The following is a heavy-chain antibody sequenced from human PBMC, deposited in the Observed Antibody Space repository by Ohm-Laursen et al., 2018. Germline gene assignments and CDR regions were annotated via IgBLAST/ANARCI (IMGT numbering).Heavy chain of an antibody. CDR2: ISWNSGSI. CDR3: AKADSIAVAGNVPTLFDP. CDR1: GFTFEDYG. D-gene: IGHD6-19*01. Sequence: SLRLSCTATGFTFEDYGMHWVRQAPGKGLEWVSGISWNSGSIGYADSVKGRFTISRDNAKNSLYLQMNSLRAEDSALYYCAKADSIAVAGNVPTLFDPWGQGTLVTVSS. J-gene: IGHJ5*02. V-gene: IGHV3-9*01.